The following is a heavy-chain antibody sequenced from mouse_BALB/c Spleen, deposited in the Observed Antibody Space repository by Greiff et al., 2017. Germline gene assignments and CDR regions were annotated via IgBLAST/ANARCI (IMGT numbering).Heavy chain of an antibody. CDR1: GFSLTSYG. Sequence: QVQLKESGPGLVQPSQSLSITCTVSGFSLTSYGVHWVRQSPGKGLEWLGVIWSGGSTYYNAAFISRLSISKDNSKSQVFFKMNSLQANDTAIYYCASNYFDYWGQGTTLTVSS. J-gene: IGHJ2*01. CDR3: ASNYFDY. V-gene: IGHV2-2*02. CDR2: IWSGGST.